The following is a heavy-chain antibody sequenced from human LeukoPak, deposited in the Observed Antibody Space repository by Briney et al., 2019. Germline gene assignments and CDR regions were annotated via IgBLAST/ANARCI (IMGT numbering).Heavy chain of an antibody. CDR1: GYNFDRYG. CDR3: ARDLEHCRNIICSNSAY. Sequence: ASVKVSCKGSGYNFDRYGVNWVRQAPGQRLEWVGWISTYNGNTFYAQKFEGRVTMTTDTSTNTVYMDLRSLRSDDTAVYYCARDLEHCRNIICSNSAYWGQGTLVTVS. CDR2: ISTYNGNT. V-gene: IGHV1-18*04. D-gene: IGHD2-2*01. J-gene: IGHJ4*02.